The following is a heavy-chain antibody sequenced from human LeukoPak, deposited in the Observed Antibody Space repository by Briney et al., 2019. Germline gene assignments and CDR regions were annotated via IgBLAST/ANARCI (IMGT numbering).Heavy chain of an antibody. V-gene: IGHV1-69*10. CDR3: ARDRWRQDSYGYVDY. J-gene: IGHJ4*02. CDR2: IIPILGIA. Sequence: SVKVSCKASGGTFSSYATSWVRQAPGQGLEWMGRIIPILGIANYAQKSQGRVTITADKSTSTAYMELSSLRSEDTAVYYCARDRWRQDSYGYVDYWGQGTLVTVSS. CDR1: GGTFSSYA. D-gene: IGHD5-18*01.